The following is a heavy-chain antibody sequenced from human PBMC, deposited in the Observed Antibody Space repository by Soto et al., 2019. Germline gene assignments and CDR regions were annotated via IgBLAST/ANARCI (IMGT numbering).Heavy chain of an antibody. CDR2: ISYDGSNK. CDR1: GFTFSSCA. Sequence: GGSLRLSCAASGFTFSSCAMHWVRQAPGKGLEWVALISYDGSNKYYADSVKGRFTISRDNSKNTLYLQMNSLRAEDTAVYYCARDKRDLRFLEWSYYFDYWGQGTLDTVSS. CDR3: ARDKRDLRFLEWSYYFDY. V-gene: IGHV3-30-3*01. J-gene: IGHJ4*02. D-gene: IGHD3-3*01.